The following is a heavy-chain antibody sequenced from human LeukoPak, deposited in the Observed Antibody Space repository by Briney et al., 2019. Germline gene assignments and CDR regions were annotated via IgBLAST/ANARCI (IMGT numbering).Heavy chain of an antibody. CDR2: ISSNGGST. V-gene: IGHV3-64D*06. Sequence: GGSLRLSCAASGFTVSSNYMSWVRQAPGKGLEYVSAISSNGGSTYYADSVKGRFTISRDNSKNTLYLQMSSLRAEDTAVYYCVKDPQLRYFDRYYFDYWGQGTLVTVSS. D-gene: IGHD3-9*01. J-gene: IGHJ4*02. CDR3: VKDPQLRYFDRYYFDY. CDR1: GFTVSSNY.